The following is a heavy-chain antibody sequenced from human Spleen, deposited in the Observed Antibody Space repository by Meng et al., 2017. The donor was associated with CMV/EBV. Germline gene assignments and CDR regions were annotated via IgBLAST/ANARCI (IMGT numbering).Heavy chain of an antibody. Sequence: GESLKISCAASGFTFSSYSMNWVRQAPGKGLEWVSYISKSSSPIYYADSVKGRFTISRDNSKNTLYLQMNSLRAEDTAVYYCARDRNGMDVWGQGTTVTVSS. CDR2: ISKSSSPI. CDR1: GFTFSSYS. V-gene: IGHV3-48*01. CDR3: ARDRNGMDV. J-gene: IGHJ6*02.